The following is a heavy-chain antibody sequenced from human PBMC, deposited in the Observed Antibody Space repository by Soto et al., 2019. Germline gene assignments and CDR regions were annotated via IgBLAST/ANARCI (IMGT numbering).Heavy chain of an antibody. CDR2: ISYDGSNK. CDR3: AKSRRLLFLAFDI. V-gene: IGHV3-30*18. CDR1: GFTFSSYG. Sequence: GGSLRLSCAASGFTFSSYGMHWVRQAPGKGLEWVAVISYDGSNKYYADSVKGRFTISRDNSKNTLYLQMNSLRAEDTAVYYCAKSRRLLFLAFDIWGQGTMVTVSS. D-gene: IGHD2-21*02. J-gene: IGHJ3*02.